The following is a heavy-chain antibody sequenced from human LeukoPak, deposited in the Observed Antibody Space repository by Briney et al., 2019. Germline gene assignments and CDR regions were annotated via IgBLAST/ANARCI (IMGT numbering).Heavy chain of an antibody. Sequence: SQTLSLTCAISGDSVSSNSAAWNWIRQSPSRGLEWLGRTYYRSKWYNDYAVSVRSRITITPDTSKNQFSLQLNSVTPEDTAVYYCARGGSGSYYYYYYGMDVWGQGTSVTVSS. D-gene: IGHD6-19*01. CDR1: GDSVSSNSAA. CDR2: TYYRSKWYN. CDR3: ARGGSGSYYYYYYGMDV. J-gene: IGHJ6*02. V-gene: IGHV6-1*01.